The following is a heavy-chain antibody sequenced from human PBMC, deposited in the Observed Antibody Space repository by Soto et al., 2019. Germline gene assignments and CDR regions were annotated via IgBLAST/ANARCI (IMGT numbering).Heavy chain of an antibody. CDR1: GYTFTRYY. J-gene: IGHJ4*02. CDR2: INPSGGST. D-gene: IGHD2-2*01. Sequence: QVQLVQSGAEVKKPGASVKVSCKASGYTFTRYYMHWVRQAPGQGLEWMGIINPSGGSTCYAQKFQGRVPMTRDTSNRTVYMELSSLRSEDTAVYYCARADQLLLDYWGQGPLVTVSS. CDR3: ARADQLLLDY. V-gene: IGHV1-46*01.